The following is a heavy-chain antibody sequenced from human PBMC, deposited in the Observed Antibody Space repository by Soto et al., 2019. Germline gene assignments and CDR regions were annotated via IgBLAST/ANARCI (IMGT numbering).Heavy chain of an antibody. V-gene: IGHV1-58*01. Sequence: GASVKVSCKASGFTFTSSAVQWVRQARGQRLEWIGWIVVGSGNTNYAQKFQERVTITRDMSTSTAYMELSSLRSEDTAVYYCAAGRSGSYFRFRAFDIWGQGTRFTVSS. J-gene: IGHJ3*02. CDR3: AAGRSGSYFRFRAFDI. D-gene: IGHD1-26*01. CDR1: GFTFTSSA. CDR2: IVVGSGNT.